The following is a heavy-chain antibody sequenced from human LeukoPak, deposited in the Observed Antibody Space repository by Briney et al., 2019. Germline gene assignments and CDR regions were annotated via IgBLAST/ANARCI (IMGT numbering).Heavy chain of an antibody. V-gene: IGHV3-9*01. J-gene: IGHJ5*02. Sequence: GGSLRLSCAASGFTFSSYAMSWVRQAPGKGLEWVSGISWNSGSIGYADSVKGRFTISRDNAKNSLYLQMNSLRAEDTALYYCAKDRQAYAAARPNNWFDPWGQGTLVTVSS. CDR1: GFTFSSYA. CDR3: AKDRQAYAAARPNNWFDP. D-gene: IGHD6-6*01. CDR2: ISWNSGSI.